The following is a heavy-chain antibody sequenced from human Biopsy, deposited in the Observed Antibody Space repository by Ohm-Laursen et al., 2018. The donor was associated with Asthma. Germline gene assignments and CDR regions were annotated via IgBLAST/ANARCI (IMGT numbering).Heavy chain of an antibody. V-gene: IGHV4-31*03. J-gene: IGHJ4*02. CDR3: ARWGSFGFDY. D-gene: IGHD7-27*01. CDR1: GGSLSSGPYY. Sequence: TLSLTCTVSGGSLSSGPYYWSWVRQHPGKGLEWIGYINYSGSTFYSPSLESRVTVSVDTSKNQFSLNLSSVTAADTAVYYCARWGSFGFDYWGQGTLVTVPS. CDR2: INYSGST.